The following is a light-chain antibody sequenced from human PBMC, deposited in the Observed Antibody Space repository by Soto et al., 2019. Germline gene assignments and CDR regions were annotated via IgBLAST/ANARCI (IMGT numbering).Light chain of an antibody. V-gene: IGKV1-27*01. CDR1: QGTSNY. Sequence: DIQMTQSPSSLSASVGDRVTITCRASQGTSNYLAWYQQKPGKVPKLLIYAASTVQSGVPSRFRGSGSVTHFTLTISSLQPEDVATYYCQKYNSAPTWTFGGGTKVEIK. CDR3: QKYNSAPTWT. CDR2: AAS. J-gene: IGKJ1*01.